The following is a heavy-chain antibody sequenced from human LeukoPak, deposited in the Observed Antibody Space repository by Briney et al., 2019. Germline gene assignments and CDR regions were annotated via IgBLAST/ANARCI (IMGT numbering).Heavy chain of an antibody. CDR2: ISGSGGST. CDR3: AKGDSGWYVFDY. J-gene: IGHJ4*02. CDR1: GFTFSSYA. Sequence: GGSLRLSCAASGFTFSSYAMSWVRQAPGRGLEWVSAISGSGGSTYYADSVKGRFTISRDNSKNTLYLQMNSLRAEDTAVYYCAKGDSGWYVFDYWGQGTLVTVSS. D-gene: IGHD6-19*01. V-gene: IGHV3-23*01.